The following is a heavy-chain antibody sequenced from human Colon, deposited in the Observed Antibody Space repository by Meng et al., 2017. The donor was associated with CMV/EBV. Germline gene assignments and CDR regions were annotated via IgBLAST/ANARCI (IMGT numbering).Heavy chain of an antibody. Sequence: SSSTWRSGLHQPPEKRLEGIGDIYSSGDPNYNQSLKGRVTISRDKSKNQFSLKLYSVTAEDTAVYFCARGLVGIGCVPSSDPWGPGTLVTVSS. D-gene: IGHD2/OR15-2a*01. CDR1: SSSTW. J-gene: IGHJ5*02. V-gene: IGHV4/OR15-8*02. CDR2: IYSSGDP. CDR3: ARGLVGIGCVPSSDP.